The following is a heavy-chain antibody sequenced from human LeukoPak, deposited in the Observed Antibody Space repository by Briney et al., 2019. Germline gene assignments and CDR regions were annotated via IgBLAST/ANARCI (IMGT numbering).Heavy chain of an antibody. V-gene: IGHV3-23*01. Sequence: GGSLRLSCAASGFTFSSYAMSWVRQAPGKGLEWVSAISGSGGSTYYADSVKGRFTISRDNSKNTLYLQMNSLRAEDTAMYYCARESRGSYPYYYNCMDVWGQGTTVTVSS. CDR2: ISGSGGST. D-gene: IGHD1-26*01. CDR1: GFTFSSYA. J-gene: IGHJ6*02. CDR3: ARESRGSYPYYYNCMDV.